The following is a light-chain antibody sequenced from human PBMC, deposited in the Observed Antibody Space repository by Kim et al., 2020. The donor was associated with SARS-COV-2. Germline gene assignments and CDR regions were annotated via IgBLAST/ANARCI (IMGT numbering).Light chain of an antibody. CDR1: QSVSRNY. CDR3: QQYEWWYT. J-gene: IGKJ2*01. V-gene: IGKV3-20*01. CDR2: GAS. Sequence: IVLTQSPGTLSLSPGERATLSCRASQSVSRNYLAWYQQKPGQAPRLLVYGASSRAPGIPDRFSGSGSGTDFSLTISRLEPEDFAVYFCQQYEWWYTFGQGTKVDIK.